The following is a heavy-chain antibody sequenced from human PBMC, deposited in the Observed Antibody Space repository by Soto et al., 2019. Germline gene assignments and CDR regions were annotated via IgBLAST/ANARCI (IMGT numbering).Heavy chain of an antibody. D-gene: IGHD2-2*02. J-gene: IGHJ6*02. CDR2: IIPILGIA. Sequence: QVQLVQSGAEVKKPGSSVKVSCKASGGTFSSYTISWVRQAPGQGLEWMGRIIPILGIANYAQKFQGRVTITADKATSTGYMELSSLRSEDTAVYYCAGGSIHIPYYGMDVWGQGTTVTVSS. CDR3: AGGSIHIPYYGMDV. CDR1: GGTFSSYT. V-gene: IGHV1-69*02.